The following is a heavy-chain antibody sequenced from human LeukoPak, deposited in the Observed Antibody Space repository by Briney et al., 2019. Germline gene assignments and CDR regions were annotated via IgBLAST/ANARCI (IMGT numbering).Heavy chain of an antibody. V-gene: IGHV4-4*07. J-gene: IGHJ4*02. CDR3: ARDRYYYDSSGYLWFDY. Sequence: SETLSLTCSFSGGSITSYYWSWIRQPAGKGLEWVGRIHTSGSTNYNPSLKSRVTMSVDTSKNQFSLKLSSVTAADTALYSCARDRYYYDSSGYLWFDYWGQGTLVTVSS. CDR1: GGSITSYY. CDR2: IHTSGST. D-gene: IGHD3-22*01.